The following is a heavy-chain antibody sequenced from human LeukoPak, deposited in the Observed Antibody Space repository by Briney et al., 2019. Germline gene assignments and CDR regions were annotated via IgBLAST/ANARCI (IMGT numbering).Heavy chain of an antibody. V-gene: IGHV3-21*01. CDR1: GFTFSDCD. CDR2: ISYRSSPI. CDR3: ARAYPPLRTAAAGDQ. J-gene: IGHJ4*02. Sequence: PGGSLRLSCTASGFTFSDCDMSWVRQAPGKGLEWVSSISYRSSPIHYADSVKGRFTISRDNAKNSLYLQMDSLRAGDTAVYYCARAYPPLRTAAAGDQWGQGTLVTVSS. D-gene: IGHD6-13*01.